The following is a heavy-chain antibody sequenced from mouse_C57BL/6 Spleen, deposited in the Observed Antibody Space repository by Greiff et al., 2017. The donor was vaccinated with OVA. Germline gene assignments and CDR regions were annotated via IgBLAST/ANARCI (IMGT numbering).Heavy chain of an antibody. CDR2: ISSGSSTI. V-gene: IGHV5-17*01. Sequence: EVQLVESGGGLVKPGGSLKLSCAASGFTFSDYGMHWVRQAPEKGLEWVAYISSGSSTIYYADTVKGRFTISRDNAKNTLFLQMTSLRSEDTAMYYCARHYSNPFAYWGQGTLVTVSA. CDR1: GFTFSDYG. J-gene: IGHJ3*01. CDR3: ARHYSNPFAY. D-gene: IGHD2-5*01.